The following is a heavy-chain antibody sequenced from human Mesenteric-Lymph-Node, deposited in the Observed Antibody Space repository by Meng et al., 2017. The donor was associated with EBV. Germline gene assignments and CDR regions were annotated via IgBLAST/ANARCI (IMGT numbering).Heavy chain of an antibody. Sequence: QGRLQQWGGGMLKPSETLSLTCVFYGASFSGSSWNWIRQAPGKGLEWIGKIHHSETADYNPSLEDRVIISADTSKNKFSLKLTSVTAADTAVYYCARQGYCRTTTCSTWFDPWGQGTLVTVSS. J-gene: IGHJ5*02. V-gene: IGHV4-34*01. CDR1: GASFSGSS. CDR2: IHHSETA. CDR3: ARQGYCRTTTCSTWFDP. D-gene: IGHD2-2*01.